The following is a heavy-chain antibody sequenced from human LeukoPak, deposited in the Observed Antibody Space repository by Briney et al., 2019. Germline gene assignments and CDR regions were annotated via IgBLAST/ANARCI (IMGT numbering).Heavy chain of an antibody. V-gene: IGHV3-53*01. Sequence: PGGSLRLSCAASGFTFSSYAMSWVRQAPGKGLEWVSGIYSGGSTYYADSMKGRFTISRDNSKNTLYLQMNSLRAEDTALYYCARVPDAMLGYFDYWGQGTLVTVSS. CDR3: ARVPDAMLGYFDY. D-gene: IGHD2-2*01. CDR1: GFTFSSYA. CDR2: IYSGGST. J-gene: IGHJ4*02.